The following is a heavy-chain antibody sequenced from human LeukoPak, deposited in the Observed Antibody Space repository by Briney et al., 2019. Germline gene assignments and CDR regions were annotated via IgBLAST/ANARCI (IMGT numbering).Heavy chain of an antibody. V-gene: IGHV4-59*01. CDR1: GGSIGGYY. J-gene: IGHJ3*02. D-gene: IGHD6-13*01. CDR3: ARDLEHYSSSWPAGAFDI. CDR2: IYYSGST. Sequence: SETLSLTCTVSGGSIGGYYWSWIRQPPGKGLEWIGYIYYSGSTNYNPSLKSRLTISVDTSKNQFSLKLNSVTAADTAVYYCARDLEHYSSSWPAGAFDIWGQGTMVTVSS.